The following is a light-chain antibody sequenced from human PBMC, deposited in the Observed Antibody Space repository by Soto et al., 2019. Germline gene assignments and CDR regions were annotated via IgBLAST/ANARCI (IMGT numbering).Light chain of an antibody. V-gene: IGKV4-1*01. CDR2: WAS. CDR1: XXVXYTSNNKNY. J-gene: IGKJ5*01. CDR3: QQYYSSSIT. Sequence: DIVMTQSPDSLAVSLVERATIXCXXXXXVXYTSNNKNYLAWYQQKAGQPPKLLVYWASTRESGVPDRFSGSGSGTDFTLTISSLQAEDVAVYYCQQYYSSSITFGQGTRLEIK.